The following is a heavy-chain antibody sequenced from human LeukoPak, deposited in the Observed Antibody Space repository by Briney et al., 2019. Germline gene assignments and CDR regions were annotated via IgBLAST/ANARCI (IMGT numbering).Heavy chain of an antibody. J-gene: IGHJ4*02. CDR2: IYSGIST. CDR1: GFTVSSNY. V-gene: IGHV3-53*05. Sequence: GGSLRLSCAASGFTVSSNYMSWVRQAPGKGLEWVSVIYSGISTYYADSVKGRFTISRDNSKNTLFLQMNTLRAEDTAVCYCAKGGYMYDSSGHNYYGYWGQGTLVTVSS. D-gene: IGHD3-22*01. CDR3: AKGGYMYDSSGHNYYGY.